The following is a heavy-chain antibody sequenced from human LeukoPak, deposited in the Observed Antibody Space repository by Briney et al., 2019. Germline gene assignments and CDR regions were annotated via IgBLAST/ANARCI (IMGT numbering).Heavy chain of an antibody. J-gene: IGHJ4*02. D-gene: IGHD5-24*01. CDR1: GFTVSSNY. Sequence: PGGSLRLSCAASGFTVSSNYMSWVRRAPGKGLEWVSVIYSGGSTYYADSVKGRFTISRDNSKNTLYLQLNSLRAEDTAVYYCARARDAYFDYWGQGTLVTVSS. CDR3: ARARDAYFDY. CDR2: IYSGGST. V-gene: IGHV3-53*01.